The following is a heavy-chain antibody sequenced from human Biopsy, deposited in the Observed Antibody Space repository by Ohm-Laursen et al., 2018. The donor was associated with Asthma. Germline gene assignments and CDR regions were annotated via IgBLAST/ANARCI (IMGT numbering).Heavy chain of an antibody. V-gene: IGHV1-2*06. J-gene: IGHJ4*02. CDR1: GYTLTGYY. Sequence: GASVKISCKASGYTLTGYYMHWVRQAPGQGLEWMGRIIPNSGATKYAQKFQGRVTMTSDTSIATAYLELTRLTSDDTAIFYCARGALARKRDDFWSAYYLYWGQGTLVTVSS. D-gene: IGHD3-3*01. CDR3: ARGALARKRDDFWSAYYLY. CDR2: IIPNSGAT.